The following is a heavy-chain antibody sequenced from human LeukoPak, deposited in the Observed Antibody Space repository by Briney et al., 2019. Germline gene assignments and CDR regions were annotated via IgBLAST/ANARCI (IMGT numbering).Heavy chain of an antibody. CDR1: GGSISSGDYY. CDR2: IYYSGST. V-gene: IGHV4-30-4*08. Sequence: PSETLSLTCTVSGGSISSGDYYWSWIRQPPGKGLEWIGYIYYSGSTYYNPSLKSRVTISVDTSKNQFSLKLSSVTAADTAVYYCARGRGYYDFWSGYYIANYYYYYMDVWGKGTTVTVSS. J-gene: IGHJ6*03. CDR3: ARGRGYYDFWSGYYIANYYYYYMDV. D-gene: IGHD3-3*01.